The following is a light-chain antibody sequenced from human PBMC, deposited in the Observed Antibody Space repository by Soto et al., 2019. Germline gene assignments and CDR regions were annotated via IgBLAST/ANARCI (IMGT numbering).Light chain of an antibody. J-gene: IGKJ1*01. V-gene: IGKV3-15*01. CDR1: QSVSSN. Sequence: EIVTTQSPATLSVSPGERATLSCRASQSVSSNLAWYQQKPGQAPRLLIYGASTRATGIPDRFSGSGSATDFTLTISRLEPEDSGMYYCQQYDKLPRTFGQGTKVDI. CDR2: GAS. CDR3: QQYDKLPRT.